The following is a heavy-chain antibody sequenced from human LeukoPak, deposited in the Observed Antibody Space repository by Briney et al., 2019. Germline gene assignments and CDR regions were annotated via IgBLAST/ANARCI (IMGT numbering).Heavy chain of an antibody. J-gene: IGHJ4*02. D-gene: IGHD4-23*01. CDR1: GCSIRSYY. V-gene: IGHV4-59*01. CDR2: ISYSAYT. Sequence: TSETLSLTCTVSGCSIRSYYWSWLRQAPGKGLEWIGFISYSAYTSYSPSLKSRVAISVDTSKSQFSLRLSSMTAADTAIYYCARGRNDNGGMFFDSWAQGTLVTVSS. CDR3: ARGRNDNGGMFFDS.